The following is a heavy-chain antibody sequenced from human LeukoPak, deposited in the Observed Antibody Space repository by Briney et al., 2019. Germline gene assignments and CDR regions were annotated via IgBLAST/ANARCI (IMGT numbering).Heavy chain of an antibody. J-gene: IGHJ5*02. CDR1: GGSISSYY. D-gene: IGHD5-18*01. V-gene: IGHV4-59*08. Sequence: TSETLSLTCTVSGGSISSYYWTWIRQPPGKGLEWIGYIYSNGNTNYNPSLKSRVIISVDTSKNQFSLKLTSVTAADTAVYYCARRGYSYNWFDPWGQGTLVTVSS. CDR3: ARRGYSYNWFDP. CDR2: IYSNGNT.